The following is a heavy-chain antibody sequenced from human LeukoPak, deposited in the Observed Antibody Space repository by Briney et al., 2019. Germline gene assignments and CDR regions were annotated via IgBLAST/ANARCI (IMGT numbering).Heavy chain of an antibody. J-gene: IGHJ4*02. CDR2: ISSSGSTI. CDR1: GFTFSDYY. D-gene: IGHD3-22*01. Sequence: GGSLRLSCAASGFTFSDYYMSWIRQAPGKGLEWVSYISSSGSTIYYADSVKGRFTISRDNSKNTLYLQMNSLRAEDTAVYYCAKDPYYYDSSGYYGVYYWGQGTLVTVSS. V-gene: IGHV3-11*04. CDR3: AKDPYYYDSSGYYGVYY.